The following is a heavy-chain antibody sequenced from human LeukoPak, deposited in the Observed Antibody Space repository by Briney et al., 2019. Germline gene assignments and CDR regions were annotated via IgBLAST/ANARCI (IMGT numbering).Heavy chain of an antibody. D-gene: IGHD3-22*01. J-gene: IGHJ2*01. CDR3: AKPSLYYYDTSGYYRYWYFDL. CDR2: IRYDGSNK. Sequence: GGSLRLSCAASGFTFSNYAIHWVRQAPGKGLEWVAFIRYDGSNKHYVDSVKGRFTISRDNSKNTLYLQMNSLRAEDTAVYYCAKPSLYYYDTSGYYRYWYFDLWGRGTLVTVSS. V-gene: IGHV3-30*02. CDR1: GFTFSNYA.